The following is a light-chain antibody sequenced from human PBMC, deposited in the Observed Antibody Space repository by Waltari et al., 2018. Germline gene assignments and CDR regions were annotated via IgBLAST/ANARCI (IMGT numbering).Light chain of an antibody. CDR2: GAS. CDR1: RSISGY. V-gene: IGKV1-39*01. J-gene: IGKJ1*01. Sequence: DIQMTQSPSSLSASVGDRVTITCRASRSISGYLNWYQQKSGNAPDLRIFGASTLPSGVHSRFSGSGSGTDFTLTISSLQPDDFATYYCQQSYGIPWTFGEGTKVEIK. CDR3: QQSYGIPWT.